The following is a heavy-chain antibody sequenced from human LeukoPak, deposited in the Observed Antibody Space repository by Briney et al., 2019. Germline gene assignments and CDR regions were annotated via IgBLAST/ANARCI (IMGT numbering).Heavy chain of an antibody. J-gene: IGHJ4*02. CDR1: GYTFTSYG. D-gene: IGHD3-10*01. Sequence: ASVKVSCKASGYTFTSYGISWVRQAPAQGLGLVGWISAYNGNTNYSQKTQGRLTMTTDTSASTAYMELRSLRSDDADVYSCARVVSPSRRYYFDYWGQGTLVTVSS. V-gene: IGHV1-18*01. CDR2: ISAYNGNT. CDR3: ARVVSPSRRYYFDY.